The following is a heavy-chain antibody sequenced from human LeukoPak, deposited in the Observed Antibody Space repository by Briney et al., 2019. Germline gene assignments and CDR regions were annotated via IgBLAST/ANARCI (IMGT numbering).Heavy chain of an antibody. Sequence: SQTLSLTCTVSGGSISSGSYYWSWIRQPAGKGLEWIGRIYTSGSTNYNPSLKSRVTISVDTSKNQFSLKLSSVTAADTAVYYGARAAVIPLPYYYYYYMDVWGKGTTVTVSS. CDR3: ARAAVIPLPYYYYYYMDV. CDR1: GGSISSGSYY. D-gene: IGHD2-21*01. CDR2: IYTSGST. J-gene: IGHJ6*03. V-gene: IGHV4-61*02.